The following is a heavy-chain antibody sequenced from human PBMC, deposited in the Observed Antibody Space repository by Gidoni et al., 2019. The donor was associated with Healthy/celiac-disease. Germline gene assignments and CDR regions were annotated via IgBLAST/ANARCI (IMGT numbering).Heavy chain of an antibody. V-gene: IGHV3-23*01. Sequence: EVQLLEAGGGLVQPGGSLRLSCAASGFTFSSYAMRWVRQAPGKGLWLVSAISGSGGSTYYADSVKGRFTISRDNSKNTLYLQMNSLRAEDTAVYYCATSQWLVPGFDYWGQGTLVTVSS. CDR2: ISGSGGST. D-gene: IGHD6-19*01. CDR1: GFTFSSYA. CDR3: ATSQWLVPGFDY. J-gene: IGHJ4*02.